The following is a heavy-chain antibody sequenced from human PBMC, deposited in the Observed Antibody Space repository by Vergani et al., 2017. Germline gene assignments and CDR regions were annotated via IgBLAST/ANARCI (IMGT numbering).Heavy chain of an antibody. CDR1: GFTFSSYW. D-gene: IGHD4-23*01. V-gene: IGHV3-74*01. J-gene: IGHJ3*02. CDR2: INSDGSST. Sequence: EVQLVESGGGLVQPGGSLRLSCAASGFTFSSYWMHWVRQAPGKGLVWVSRINSDGSSTSYADSVKGRFTISRDNAKNTLYLQMNSLRAEDTAVYYCARGCAYGGNSEDVDAFDIWGQGTMVTVSS. CDR3: ARGCAYGGNSEDVDAFDI.